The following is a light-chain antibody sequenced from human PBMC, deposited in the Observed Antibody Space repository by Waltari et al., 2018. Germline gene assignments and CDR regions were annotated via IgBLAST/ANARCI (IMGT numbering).Light chain of an antibody. V-gene: IGKV3-20*01. J-gene: IGKJ1*01. CDR1: QSVTRT. CDR3: QHYLRLPAT. CDR2: GAS. Sequence: EIVLTQSPGTLSLSPGERATLSCRASQSVTRTLAWYQQKPGQAPRLLISGASNRATGIPDRVSGSGSGKDFSLTISRLEPEDFAVYYCQHYLRLPATFGQGTKVEIK.